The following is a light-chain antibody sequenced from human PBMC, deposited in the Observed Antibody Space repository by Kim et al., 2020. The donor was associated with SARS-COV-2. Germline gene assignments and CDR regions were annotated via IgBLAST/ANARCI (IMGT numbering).Light chain of an antibody. CDR2: KDT. CDR1: KLGNSN. J-gene: IGLJ2*01. V-gene: IGLV3-1*01. Sequence: VSTGQTANFSCAGDKLGNSNVCWYKQKQGQSPRMVIFKDTKRRSGVPERISSSNYGNTATLTSSGTQAMDESDYYCQVWVSSTLVFGGGTQLTVL. CDR3: QVWVSSTLV.